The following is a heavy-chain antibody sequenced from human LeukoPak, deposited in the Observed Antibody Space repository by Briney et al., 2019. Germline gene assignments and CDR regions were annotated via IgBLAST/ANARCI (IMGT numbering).Heavy chain of an antibody. J-gene: IGHJ6*03. CDR1: GYTFTSYG. D-gene: IGHD2-15*01. CDR2: ISAYNGNT. V-gene: IGHV1-18*01. CDR3: ARVRKGGIVRVYYYMDV. Sequence: ASVKVSCKASGYTFTSYGISWVRQAPGQGLEWMGWISAYNGNTNYAQKLQGRVTMTTDTSTSTAYVELRSLRSDDTAVYYCARVRKGGIVRVYYYMDVWGKGTTVTVSS.